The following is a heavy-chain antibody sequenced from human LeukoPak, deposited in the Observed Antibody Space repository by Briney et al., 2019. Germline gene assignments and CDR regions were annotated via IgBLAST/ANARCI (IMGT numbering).Heavy chain of an antibody. J-gene: IGHJ4*02. D-gene: IGHD3-10*01. Sequence: GGSLRLSCAVSGFNVSINYMSWVRQAPGKGLERVSVIYRDGSTYYADSVKGRLTISRDNSKNTLYLQMSGLRAEDTAVYYCAREKGNGYYGSGSPSDYWGQGTLVTVSS. CDR1: GFNVSINY. CDR3: AREKGNGYYGSGSPSDY. CDR2: IYRDGST. V-gene: IGHV3-53*01.